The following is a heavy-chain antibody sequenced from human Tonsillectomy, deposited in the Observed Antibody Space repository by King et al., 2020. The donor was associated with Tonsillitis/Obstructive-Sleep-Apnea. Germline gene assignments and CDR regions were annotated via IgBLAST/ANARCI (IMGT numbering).Heavy chain of an antibody. CDR2: ISDNGDNT. CDR1: GFTFSSYA. V-gene: IGHV3-23*04. J-gene: IGHJ4*02. Sequence: VQLVESGGGVVQPGGSLRLSCAASGFTFSSYAMSWVRQAPGKGLEWVSAISDNGDNTHYADSVKGRFTISRDNSKNTLYLQMNSLRAEDTAVYYCAKDSNSGSLFYYWGQGSLVTVSS. D-gene: IGHD1-26*01. CDR3: AKDSNSGSLFYY.